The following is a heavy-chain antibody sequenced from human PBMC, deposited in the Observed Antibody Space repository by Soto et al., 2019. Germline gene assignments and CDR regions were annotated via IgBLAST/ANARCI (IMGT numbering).Heavy chain of an antibody. J-gene: IGHJ4*02. CDR2: IYYSGST. Sequence: SETLSLTCTVSGGSISSYYLSWIRQPPGKGLEWIGYIYYSGSTNYNPSLKSRVTISVDTSKNQFSLKLSSVTAADTAVYYCARVKMVRGVIRGHDYYFDYWGQGTLVTVSS. CDR1: GGSISSYY. V-gene: IGHV4-59*01. CDR3: ARVKMVRGVIRGHDYYFDY. D-gene: IGHD3-10*01.